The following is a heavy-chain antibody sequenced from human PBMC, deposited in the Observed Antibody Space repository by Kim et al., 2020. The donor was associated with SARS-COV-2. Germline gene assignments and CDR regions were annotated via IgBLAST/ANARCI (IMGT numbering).Heavy chain of an antibody. J-gene: IGHJ3*02. Sequence: SVKGRFTISRDNAKNSLYLQMNSLRAEDMAVYYCARDLRGCGGDCYSFDIWGQGTMVTVSS. D-gene: IGHD2-21*02. V-gene: IGHV3-21*01. CDR3: ARDLRGCGGDCYSFDI.